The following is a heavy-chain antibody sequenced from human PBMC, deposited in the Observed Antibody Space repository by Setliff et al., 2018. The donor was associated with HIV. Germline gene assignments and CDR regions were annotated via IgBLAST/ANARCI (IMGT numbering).Heavy chain of an antibody. CDR1: GVSISSTNSY. CDR2: VVYTGHT. Sequence: SETLSLTCTVSGVSISSTNSYWGWIRQPPGKGLEWIGNVVYTGHTYYNPALKSRLIISVETSKNQFSLKLTSVTAADTAVYYCGRLSETAMASFDSWGQGTLVTVSS. D-gene: IGHD5-18*01. CDR3: GRLSETAMASFDS. J-gene: IGHJ4*02. V-gene: IGHV4-39*01.